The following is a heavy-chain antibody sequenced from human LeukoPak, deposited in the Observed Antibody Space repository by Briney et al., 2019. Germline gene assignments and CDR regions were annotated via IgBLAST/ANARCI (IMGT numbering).Heavy chain of an antibody. CDR2: ISGSGGST. D-gene: IGHD4-17*01. J-gene: IGHJ4*02. CDR1: GFTFSDYY. CDR3: AKVGYGDYALIDY. V-gene: IGHV3-23*01. Sequence: GGSLRLSCAASGFTFSDYYMSWVRQAPGKGLEWVSAISGSGGSTYYADSVKGRFTISRDNSKNTLYLQMNSLRAEDTAVYYCAKVGYGDYALIDYWGQGTLVTVSS.